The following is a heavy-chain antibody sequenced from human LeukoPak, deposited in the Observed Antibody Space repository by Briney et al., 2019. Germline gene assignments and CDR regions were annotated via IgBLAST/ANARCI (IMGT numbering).Heavy chain of an antibody. V-gene: IGHV4-59*08. D-gene: IGHD3-10*01. Sequence: PSETLSLTCTVSGGSISSYYWSWTRQPPGKGLEWIGYIYYSGSTNYNPSLKSRVTISVDTSKNQFSLKLSSVTAADTAVYYCARGLWFGESRSFDIWGQGTMVTVSS. CDR1: GGSISSYY. J-gene: IGHJ3*02. CDR2: IYYSGST. CDR3: ARGLWFGESRSFDI.